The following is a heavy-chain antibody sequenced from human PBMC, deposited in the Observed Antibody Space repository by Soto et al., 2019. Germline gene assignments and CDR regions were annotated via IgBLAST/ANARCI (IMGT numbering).Heavy chain of an antibody. J-gene: IGHJ4*02. Sequence: LRLSCAASGFTFSSYAMGWVRQGPGKGLEWVAVVSIGGSTHYADSVRGRFTISRDNTKNTLSLQMNSLTAEDTAVYFCAKRRGAGGHFDYWGQGALVTVSS. CDR3: AKRRGAGGHFDY. V-gene: IGHV3-23*01. CDR1: GFTFSSYA. CDR2: VSIGGST. D-gene: IGHD2-15*01.